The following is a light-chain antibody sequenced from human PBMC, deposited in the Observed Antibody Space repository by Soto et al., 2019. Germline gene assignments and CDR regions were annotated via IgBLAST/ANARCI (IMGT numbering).Light chain of an antibody. J-gene: IGKJ3*01. V-gene: IGKV3-20*01. CDR1: QSISSSY. Sequence: EIVLTQSPGTLSLSPGERATLSCRASQSISSSYLAWYQQKPGQAPRLLIYGASSRATGIPDRFSGSGSGTDFTLTISKLEPEGFAVYYCLQYGTSLLTFGPGTTVDIK. CDR2: GAS. CDR3: LQYGTSLLT.